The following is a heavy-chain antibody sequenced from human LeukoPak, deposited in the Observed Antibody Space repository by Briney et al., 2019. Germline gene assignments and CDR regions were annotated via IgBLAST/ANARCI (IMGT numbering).Heavy chain of an antibody. Sequence: ASVKVSCKASGYTFTGYYMHWVRQAPGQGLEWMGWINSNSGGTNYAQKFQGRVTMTRDTSISTAYMELSRLRSDDTAVYYCARGRAVGAIYNFDYWGQGTLVTVSS. D-gene: IGHD1-26*01. V-gene: IGHV1-2*02. J-gene: IGHJ4*02. CDR2: INSNSGGT. CDR1: GYTFTGYY. CDR3: ARGRAVGAIYNFDY.